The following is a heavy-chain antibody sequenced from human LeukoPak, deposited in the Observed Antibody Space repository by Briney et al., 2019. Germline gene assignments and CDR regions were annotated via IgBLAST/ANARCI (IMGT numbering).Heavy chain of an antibody. D-gene: IGHD3-10*01. Sequence: SETLSLTCTVSGGSISSGSYYWSWIRQPAGNGLEWIGRIYTSGSTNYNPSLKSRVTISVDTSENQFSLKLSSVTAADTAVYYCARRGSGKLADRAGGGAFDIWGQGTMVTVSS. CDR1: GGSISSGSYY. V-gene: IGHV4-61*02. J-gene: IGHJ3*02. CDR2: IYTSGST. CDR3: ARRGSGKLADRAGGGAFDI.